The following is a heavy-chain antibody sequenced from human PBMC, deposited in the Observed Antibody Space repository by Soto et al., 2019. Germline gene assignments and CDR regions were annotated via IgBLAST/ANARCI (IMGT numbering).Heavy chain of an antibody. V-gene: IGHV1-46*03. CDR2: INPTSGST. CDR3: ARAQILVVVGAAFDY. J-gene: IGHJ4*02. CDR1: GYTFTSYY. Sequence: QVQLVQSGAEVREPGASVKVSCKASGYTFTSYYIHWMRQAPGQGLGWMGMINPTSGSTSYAQKVQGRVTMSRVRSTMTFYVALSSLRSEDTDVYYGARAQILVVVGAAFDYWCQGTLVTVSS. D-gene: IGHD2-15*01.